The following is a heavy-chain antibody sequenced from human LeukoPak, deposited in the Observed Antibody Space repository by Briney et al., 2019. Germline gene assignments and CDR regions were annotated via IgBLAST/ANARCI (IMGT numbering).Heavy chain of an antibody. V-gene: IGHV4-4*02. CDR3: AREGCLYRPLDY. J-gene: IGHJ4*02. CDR2: VHLDGRT. D-gene: IGHD5/OR15-5a*01. CDR1: GGSISSTNW. Sequence: PSETLSLTCAVSGGSISSTNWWTWSRQPPGKGLEWSGEVHLDGRTNYNPSLESRLTMSVVLSENHFSLKLTSVTAADTAVDYCAREGCLYRPLDYTGQGTLVTVSS.